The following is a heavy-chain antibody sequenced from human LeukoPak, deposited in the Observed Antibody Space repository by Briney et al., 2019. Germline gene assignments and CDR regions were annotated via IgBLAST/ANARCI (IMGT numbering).Heavy chain of an antibody. J-gene: IGHJ4*02. CDR2: INPSGGST. CDR3: ARGTYYDCVWGSYRPHFDY. Sequence: GASVKVSCKASGYTFTSYYMHWMRQAPAQGLEWMGIINPSGGSTSYAQKFQGRVTMIRETSTSTVYMELSSLRSEDTAVYYCARGTYYDCVWGSYRPHFDYWGQGTLVTVSS. V-gene: IGHV1-46*01. D-gene: IGHD3-16*02. CDR1: GYTFTSYY.